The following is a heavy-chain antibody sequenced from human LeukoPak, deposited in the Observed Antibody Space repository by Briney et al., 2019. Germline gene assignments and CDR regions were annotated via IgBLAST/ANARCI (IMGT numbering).Heavy chain of an antibody. J-gene: IGHJ4*02. D-gene: IGHD1-1*01. Sequence: PSETLSLTCAVYGGSFSGYYWSWIRQPPGKGLEWIGEINHSGSTNYNPSLKSRVTISVDTSKNQFSLKLSSVTAADTAVYYCARAERMLRYWGQGTLVTVSS. CDR1: GGSFSGYY. CDR3: ARAERMLRY. CDR2: INHSGST. V-gene: IGHV4-34*01.